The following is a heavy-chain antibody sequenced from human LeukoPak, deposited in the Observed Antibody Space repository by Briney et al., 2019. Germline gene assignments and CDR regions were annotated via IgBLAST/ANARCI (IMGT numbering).Heavy chain of an antibody. CDR3: ARAPNYDFWSGPLDY. CDR1: GYTFTSYG. D-gene: IGHD3-3*01. CDR2: ISAYNGNT. Sequence: ASVKVSCKASGYTFTSYGISWVRQAPGQGLEWMGWISAYNGNTNYAQKLQGRVTMTTDTSTSTAYMELRSLRSDDTAVYYCARAPNYDFWSGPLDYWGQGTLATVSS. J-gene: IGHJ4*02. V-gene: IGHV1-18*01.